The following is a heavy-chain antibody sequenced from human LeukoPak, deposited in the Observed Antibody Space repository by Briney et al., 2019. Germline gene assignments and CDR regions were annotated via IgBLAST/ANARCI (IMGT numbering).Heavy chain of an antibody. CDR3: AREGYYGSGRLTDY. J-gene: IGHJ4*02. D-gene: IGHD3-10*01. Sequence: PSETLSLTCAVYGGSFSGYYWSWLRQPPGKGLEWIGEINHSGSTNYNPSLKSRVTISVDTSKNQFSLKLSSVTAADTAVYYCAREGYYGSGRLTDYWGQGTLVTVSS. CDR2: INHSGST. V-gene: IGHV4-34*01. CDR1: GGSFSGYY.